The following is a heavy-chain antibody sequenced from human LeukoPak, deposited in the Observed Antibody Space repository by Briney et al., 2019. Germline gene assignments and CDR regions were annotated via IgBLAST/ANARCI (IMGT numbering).Heavy chain of an antibody. V-gene: IGHV4-61*02. J-gene: IGHJ4*02. D-gene: IGHD3-22*01. CDR1: GGSISSGSYY. Sequence: SQTLSLTCTVSGGSISSGSYYWSWIRQPAGKGLEWIGRIYTSGSTNYNPSLKSRVTISVDTSKNQFSLKLSSVTAADTAVYYCARSRTKWLSDDYWGQGTLVTVSS. CDR3: ARSRTKWLSDDY. CDR2: IYTSGST.